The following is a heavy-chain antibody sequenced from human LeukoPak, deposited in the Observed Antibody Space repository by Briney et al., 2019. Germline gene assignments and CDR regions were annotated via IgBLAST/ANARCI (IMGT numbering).Heavy chain of an antibody. D-gene: IGHD3-3*01. CDR3: ARASDPYDFWTINWFDP. V-gene: IGHV1-69*04. Sequence: SVKVSCKASGGTFSSYAISWVRQAPGQGLEWMGMIIPILGIANYAQKFQGRVTITADKSTSTAYMELSSLRSEDTAVYYCARASDPYDFWTINWFDPWGQGTLVTVSS. CDR1: GGTFSSYA. J-gene: IGHJ5*02. CDR2: IIPILGIA.